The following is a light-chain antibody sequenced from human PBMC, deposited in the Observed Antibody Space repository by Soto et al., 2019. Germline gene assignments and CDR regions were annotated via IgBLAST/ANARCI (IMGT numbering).Light chain of an antibody. V-gene: IGLV8-61*01. CDR3: ALYMGGGTYV. J-gene: IGLJ1*01. CDR1: SGSVSTGHF. Sequence: QTVVTQEPSFSVSPGGTVTLTCGLSSGSVSTGHFPSLYQQTPGQAPRTLIYGTNSRSSGVPDRFSGSILGTKAALTITGAQADDESDYYCALYMGGGTYVFGAGTKVTVL. CDR2: GTN.